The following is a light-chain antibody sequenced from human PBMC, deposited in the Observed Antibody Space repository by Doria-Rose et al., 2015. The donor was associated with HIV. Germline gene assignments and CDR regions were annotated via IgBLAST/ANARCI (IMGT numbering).Light chain of an antibody. CDR2: EVS. CDR1: QSLVNSDGKTY. CDR3: HQYGTSWT. Sequence: MTQSPLSLSVTPGQPASISCRSSQSLVNSDGKTYLYWYLQKPGQSPQLLIYEVSNRFPGVPDRFSASGSGTDFTLTINRLEPEDFALYYSHQYGTSWTFGQGTKVEI. V-gene: IGKV2D-29*02. J-gene: IGKJ1*01.